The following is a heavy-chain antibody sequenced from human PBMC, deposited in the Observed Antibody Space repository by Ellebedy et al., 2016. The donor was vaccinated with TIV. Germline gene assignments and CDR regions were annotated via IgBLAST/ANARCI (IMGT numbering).Heavy chain of an antibody. V-gene: IGHV3-21*01. CDR2: ISSSSSYI. CDR1: GFTFSSYS. J-gene: IGHJ4*02. D-gene: IGHD3-22*01. Sequence: GESLKISXAASGFTFSSYSMNWVRQAPGKGLEWVSSISSSSSYIYYADSVKGRFTISRDNSKNTLYLQMNSLRAEDTAVYYCARGAGRYYYDSSGYYFDYWGQGTLVTVSS. CDR3: ARGAGRYYYDSSGYYFDY.